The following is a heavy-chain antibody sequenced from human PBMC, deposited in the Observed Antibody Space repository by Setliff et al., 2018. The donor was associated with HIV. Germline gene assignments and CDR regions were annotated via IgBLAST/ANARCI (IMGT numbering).Heavy chain of an antibody. CDR1: DDPISSYY. Sequence: LSLTCYVTDDPISSYYWSWVRQPAGKGLEWIGRLYVSGDTNYNPSLKSRVTMSLDTSKKHFSLNPKSVTAADTAVYYCALTGHRLLRGYMDVWGKGTTVTVSS. D-gene: IGHD2-15*01. V-gene: IGHV4-4*07. CDR2: LYVSGDT. J-gene: IGHJ6*03. CDR3: ALTGHRLLRGYMDV.